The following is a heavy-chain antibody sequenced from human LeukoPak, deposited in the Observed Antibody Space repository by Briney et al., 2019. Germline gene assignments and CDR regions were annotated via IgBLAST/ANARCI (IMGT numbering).Heavy chain of an antibody. J-gene: IGHJ6*03. CDR2: ISYDGSNK. CDR3: AREAITYYYMDV. D-gene: IGHD1-14*01. CDR1: GFTFSSYA. V-gene: IGHV3-30-3*01. Sequence: GGSLRLSCAASGFTFSSYAMPWVRQAPGKGLEWVAVISYDGSNKYYADSVKGRFTISRDNSKNTLYLQMNSLRAEDTAVYYCAREAITYYYMDVWGKGTTVTVSS.